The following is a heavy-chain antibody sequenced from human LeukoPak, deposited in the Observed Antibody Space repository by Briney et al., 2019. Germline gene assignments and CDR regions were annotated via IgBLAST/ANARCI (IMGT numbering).Heavy chain of an antibody. Sequence: GASVKVSCKASGYTFTGYYMHWVRQAPGQGLEWMGWINPNSGGTNYAQKFQGRVTMTRDTSISTAYMELSRLRSDDTAVYYCARGDFNYDILTGYHESYYFDYWGQGTLVTVSS. CDR3: ARGDFNYDILTGYHESYYFDY. CDR1: GYTFTGYY. V-gene: IGHV1-2*02. D-gene: IGHD3-9*01. J-gene: IGHJ4*02. CDR2: INPNSGGT.